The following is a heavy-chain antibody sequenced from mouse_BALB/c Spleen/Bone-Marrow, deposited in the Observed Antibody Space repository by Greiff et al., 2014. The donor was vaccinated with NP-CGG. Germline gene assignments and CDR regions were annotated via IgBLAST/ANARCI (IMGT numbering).Heavy chain of an antibody. CDR2: INPGSGGT. J-gene: IGHJ4*01. CDR1: GYAFTNYL. CDR3: ARWDYAMDY. V-gene: IGHV1-54*01. Sequence: VQLQQSGAELVRPGTSVKVSYKASGYAFTNYLIEWVKQRPGQGLEWIGVINPGSGGTNYNEKFKGKATLTADKSSSTAYMQLSSLTSDDSAVYFCARWDYAMDYWGQGTSVTVSS.